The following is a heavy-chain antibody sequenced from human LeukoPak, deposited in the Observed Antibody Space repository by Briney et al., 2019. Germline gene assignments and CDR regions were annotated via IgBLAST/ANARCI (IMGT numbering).Heavy chain of an antibody. CDR2: IYYGGDT. J-gene: IGHJ4*02. V-gene: IGHV4-59*01. CDR3: AKDRTFASSGYYFPLDY. CDR1: GDSISRYY. Sequence: SETLSLTCTVSGDSISRYYWSWIRQSPGKGLEWIGYIYYGGDTNYNPSLKSRVTISVDTSKNQISLKLTSVTAADTAVYYCAKDRTFASSGYYFPLDYWGQGTLVTVSS. D-gene: IGHD3-22*01.